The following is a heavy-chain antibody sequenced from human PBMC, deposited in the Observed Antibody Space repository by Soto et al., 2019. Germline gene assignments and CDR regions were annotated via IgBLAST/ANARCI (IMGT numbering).Heavy chain of an antibody. CDR1: GFSISSFW. V-gene: IGHV3-7*05. Sequence: GGSLRLSCAASGFSISSFWMTWVRQAPGAGLEWVANIKQDGSEKYYVDSVSGRFTISRDNAKNSLYLEMNSLRAEDTAVYYCAKDTTKLRPLYYMDVWGKGTTVTVSS. D-gene: IGHD3-3*01. CDR3: AKDTTKLRPLYYMDV. CDR2: IKQDGSEK. J-gene: IGHJ6*03.